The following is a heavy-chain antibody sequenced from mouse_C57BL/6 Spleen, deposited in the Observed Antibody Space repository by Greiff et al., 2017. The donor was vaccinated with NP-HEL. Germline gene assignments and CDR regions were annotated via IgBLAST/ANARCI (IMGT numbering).Heavy chain of an antibody. CDR3: ARGENYYGSSSMDY. J-gene: IGHJ4*01. CDR2: INYDGSST. Sequence: EVKLVESEGGLVQPGSSMKLSCTASGFTFSDYYMAWVRQVPEKGLEWVANINYDGSSTYYLDSLKSRFIISRDNAKNILYLQMSSLKSEDTATYYCARGENYYGSSSMDYWGQGTSVTVSS. D-gene: IGHD1-1*01. CDR1: GFTFSDYY. V-gene: IGHV5-16*01.